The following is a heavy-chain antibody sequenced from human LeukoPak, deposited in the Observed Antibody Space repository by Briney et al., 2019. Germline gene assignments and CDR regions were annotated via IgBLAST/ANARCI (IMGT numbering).Heavy chain of an antibody. CDR2: INWNGGST. Sequence: GGSLRLSCAASGFTFDDYGMSWVRQAPGKGLEWVSGINWNGGSTGYADSVKGRFTISRDNAKNSLYLQMNSLRAEDTALYYCARVIRSAMVGEDYYYHYMDVWGKGTTVTVSS. CDR3: ARVIRSAMVGEDYYYHYMDV. D-gene: IGHD5-18*01. J-gene: IGHJ6*03. CDR1: GFTFDDYG. V-gene: IGHV3-20*04.